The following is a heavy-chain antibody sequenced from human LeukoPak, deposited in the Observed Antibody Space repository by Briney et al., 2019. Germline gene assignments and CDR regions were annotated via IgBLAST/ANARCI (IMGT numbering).Heavy chain of an antibody. CDR1: GGSISSYF. J-gene: IGHJ6*02. CDR2: FYYRVAT. CDR3: ARGQGYCSGGSCYSSKYYYYGMDV. V-gene: IGHV4-59*01. D-gene: IGHD2-15*01. Sequence: KPSEPLSLTCTVSGGSISSYFWSCIRHPPGKGGEGFGYFYYRVATNYNPYLKSRVTISVDTSKNQFSLTLSSVTAADTAVYSCARGQGYCSGGSCYSSKYYYYGMDVWGQGTTVTVSS.